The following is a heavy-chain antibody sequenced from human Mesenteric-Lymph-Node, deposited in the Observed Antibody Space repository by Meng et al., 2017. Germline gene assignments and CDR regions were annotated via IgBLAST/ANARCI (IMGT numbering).Heavy chain of an antibody. J-gene: IGHJ4*02. V-gene: IGHV4-30-4*01. CDR2: IYYSGST. CDR1: GGSISSGNYY. CDR3: ARGPTTYFDY. Sequence: GQLQEPGPGLVQPSRTLSLTCTVAGGSISSGNYYWSWIRQPPGKGLEWIGYIYYSGSTYSNASLKSRVTISIDRSKNQFSLKLSSVTAADTAVYYCARGPTTYFDYWGQGTLVTVSS. D-gene: IGHD4-17*01.